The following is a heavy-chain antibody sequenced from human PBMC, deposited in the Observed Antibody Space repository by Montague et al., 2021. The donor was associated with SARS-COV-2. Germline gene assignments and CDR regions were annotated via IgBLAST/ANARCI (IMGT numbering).Heavy chain of an antibody. V-gene: IGHV4-31*03. CDR2: LYYSGST. Sequence: TLSLTCTVSGGSISSGGYYWSWIRQHPGKGLEWIGYLYYSGSTYYNPSLKGRVTISVDTSKNQFSLKLSSVTAADTAVYYCARAFVVVIAIDAFDIWGQGAMVTVSS. D-gene: IGHD2-21*01. J-gene: IGHJ3*02. CDR1: GGSISSGGYY. CDR3: ARAFVVVIAIDAFDI.